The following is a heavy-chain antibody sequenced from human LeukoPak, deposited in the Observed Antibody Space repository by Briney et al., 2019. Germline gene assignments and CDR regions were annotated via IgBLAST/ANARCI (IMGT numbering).Heavy chain of an antibody. CDR2: IYYSGST. CDR1: GGSVSSGGHY. J-gene: IGHJ4*02. CDR3: ARLVCGGGSCPAEFDY. D-gene: IGHD2-15*01. Sequence: SETLSLTCIVSGGSVSSGGHYWGWIRQPPGKRLEWIGSIYYSGSTYYNPSLNNRVTIFIDMSKNQFSLRLNSVTATDTAVYYCARLVCGGGSCPAEFDYWGQGTLVTVSS. V-gene: IGHV4-39*01.